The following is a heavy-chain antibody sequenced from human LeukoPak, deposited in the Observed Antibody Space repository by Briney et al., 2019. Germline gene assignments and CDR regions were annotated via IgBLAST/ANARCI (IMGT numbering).Heavy chain of an antibody. V-gene: IGHV2-70*01. CDR3: ARIRQGYYDSSGLDY. Sequence: SGPTLVKPTQTLTLTCTFSGFSLSTSGMCVSWIRQPPGKALEWLALIDWDDDKYYSTSLKTRLTISKDTPKNQVVLTMTNMDPVDTATYYCARIRQGYYDSSGLDYWGQGTLVTVSS. CDR2: IDWDDDK. D-gene: IGHD3-22*01. CDR1: GFSLSTSGMC. J-gene: IGHJ4*02.